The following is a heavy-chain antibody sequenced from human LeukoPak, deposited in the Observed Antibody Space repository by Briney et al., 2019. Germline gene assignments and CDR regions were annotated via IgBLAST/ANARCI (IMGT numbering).Heavy chain of an antibody. CDR2: IRYDGSNK. J-gene: IGHJ4*02. CDR1: GCTFSSYG. D-gene: IGHD3-16*01. CDR3: AKEGEGDHFDW. Sequence: PGGSLRLSCAASGCTFSSYGMHWVRKAPGKGLEWVTFIRYDGSNKYYSDSVKGRFTISRDSSKNTLYLQMNSLRAEGTAVYYCAKEGEGDHFDWGRQGTLVIVYS. V-gene: IGHV3-30*02.